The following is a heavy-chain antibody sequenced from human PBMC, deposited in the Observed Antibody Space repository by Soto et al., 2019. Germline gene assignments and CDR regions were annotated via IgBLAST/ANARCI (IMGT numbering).Heavy chain of an antibody. CDR1: GFTFSGSA. V-gene: IGHV3-73*01. D-gene: IGHD6-6*01. J-gene: IGHJ4*02. CDR2: IRTKSNGYAT. Sequence: LRLSCAASGFTFSGSAIHWVRQASGKGLEWVARIRTKSNGYATTYAASVKGRFTISRDDSKNMAYLQMNGLKTEDTAMYYCSRVEYVTSSPIGWGQGTLVTVSS. CDR3: SRVEYVTSSPIG.